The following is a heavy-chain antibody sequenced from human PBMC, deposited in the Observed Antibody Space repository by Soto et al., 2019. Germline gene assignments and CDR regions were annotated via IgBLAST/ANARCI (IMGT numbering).Heavy chain of an antibody. CDR2: INPSGGST. Sequence: GASVKVSCKASGYTITSRYMHWVRQAPGQGLEWIGIINPSGGSTSYAQKLQGRVTMTRDTSTSTVYMELSSLRSEDTAGYYCAMASHPILTGYYNVEDQPRAHYYYMDVWGKGTTVTVSS. D-gene: IGHD3-9*01. CDR3: AMASHPILTGYYNVEDQPRAHYYYMDV. V-gene: IGHV1-46*03. J-gene: IGHJ6*03. CDR1: GYTITSRY.